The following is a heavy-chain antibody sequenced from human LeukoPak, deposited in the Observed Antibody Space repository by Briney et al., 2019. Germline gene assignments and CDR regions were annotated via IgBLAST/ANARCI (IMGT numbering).Heavy chain of an antibody. J-gene: IGHJ4*02. V-gene: IGHV5-51*01. CDR2: IYPGDSDT. D-gene: IGHD3-3*01. Sequence: GESLKISFKGSGYSFTSYWIGWVRQMPGKGLEWMGIIYPGDSDTRYSPSFQGQVTISADKSISTAYLQWSSLKASDTAMYYCARPYRHYDFWSGYDYWGQGTLVTVSS. CDR1: GYSFTSYW. CDR3: ARPYRHYDFWSGYDY.